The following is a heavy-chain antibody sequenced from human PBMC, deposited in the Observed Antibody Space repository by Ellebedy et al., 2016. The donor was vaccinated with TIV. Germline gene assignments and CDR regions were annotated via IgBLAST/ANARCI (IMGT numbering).Heavy chain of an antibody. CDR2: ISSSGVSS. CDR1: GFTFRNFA. Sequence: LSLTCAASGFTFRNFAMTWVRQAPGKGLEWVSSISSSGVSSDYADSVRGRVTISRDNSKSTLYLQMDSLRADDSAEYYCAKLDSSGYYYGRLDYWGQGTLVTVSS. CDR3: AKLDSSGYYYGRLDY. V-gene: IGHV3-23*01. D-gene: IGHD3-22*01. J-gene: IGHJ4*02.